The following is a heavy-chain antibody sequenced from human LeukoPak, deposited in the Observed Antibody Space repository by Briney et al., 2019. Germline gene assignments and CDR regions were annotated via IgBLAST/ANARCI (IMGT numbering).Heavy chain of an antibody. D-gene: IGHD6-13*01. J-gene: IGHJ4*02. CDR2: ISGSGGST. CDR1: GFTFSSYA. CDR3: ARAIAAAGNSFDY. V-gene: IGHV3-23*01. Sequence: GGSLRLSCAASGFTFSSYAMNWVRQAPGMGLEWVSAISGSGGSTYYADSVKGRFTISRDNSKNTLYLQMNSLRAEDTAVYYCARAIAAAGNSFDYWGQGTLVTVSS.